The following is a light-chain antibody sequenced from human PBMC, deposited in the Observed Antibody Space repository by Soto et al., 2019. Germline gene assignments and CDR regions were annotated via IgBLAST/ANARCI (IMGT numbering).Light chain of an antibody. CDR3: QQYNNWPVT. CDR2: GAS. CDR1: QSVNSN. Sequence: EIVLTQSPATLSLSPGERATLSCRASQSVNSNYLAWYQQKPGQAPRLLIYGASTRATGIPARFSGSGSGTEFTLTISSLQSEDFAVYYCQQYNNWPVTFGGGTKVDIK. V-gene: IGKV3-15*01. J-gene: IGKJ4*01.